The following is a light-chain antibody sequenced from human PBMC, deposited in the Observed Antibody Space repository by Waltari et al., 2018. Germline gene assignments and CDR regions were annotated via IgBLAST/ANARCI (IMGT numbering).Light chain of an antibody. CDR3: QQYDNYWT. J-gene: IGKJ1*01. CDR2: KAS. CDR1: QSITNW. Sequence: IQMTQSPSTLSASVGERVTITCGASQSITNWLAWYQQKPGKAPKLLIYKASNLESGVPSRFSSSGSGTEFTLTISSLQPDDFATYYCQQYDNYWTFGQGTKVEIK. V-gene: IGKV1-5*03.